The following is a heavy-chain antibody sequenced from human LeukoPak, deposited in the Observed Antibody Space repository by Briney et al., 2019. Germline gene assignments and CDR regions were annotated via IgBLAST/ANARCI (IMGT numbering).Heavy chain of an antibody. Sequence: PGGSLSLTCSASGFTFSGYAMHWVRQAPGKGLEYVSAITSNGVNTYYADSVKGRFTISRDNSKNTLFLQMGSLRAEDTAVYYCVKSYSNSWYSFDNWGQGTLVTVSS. V-gene: IGHV3-64D*06. CDR1: GFTFSGYA. CDR2: ITSNGVNT. CDR3: VKSYSNSWYSFDN. J-gene: IGHJ4*02. D-gene: IGHD6-13*01.